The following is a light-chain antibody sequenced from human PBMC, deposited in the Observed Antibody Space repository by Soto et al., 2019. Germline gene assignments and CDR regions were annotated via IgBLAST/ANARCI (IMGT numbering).Light chain of an antibody. CDR1: QSITNY. CDR2: AAS. V-gene: IGKV1-39*01. Sequence: DIQMTQFPSSLSVSVGDRVTITCRASQSITNYLNWYQQKPGKAPNLLVYAASSLQSGVPSRFSGNGSGTDFTLTISSLQPEDFATYYCQQSDSYPYTFGQGTKLEIK. J-gene: IGKJ2*01. CDR3: QQSDSYPYT.